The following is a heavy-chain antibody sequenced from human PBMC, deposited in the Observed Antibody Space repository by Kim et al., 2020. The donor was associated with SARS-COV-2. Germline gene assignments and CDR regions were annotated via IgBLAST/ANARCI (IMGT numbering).Heavy chain of an antibody. CDR1: GFTFSNYL. CDR2: IHRDGSFA. D-gene: IGHD1-20*01. CDR3: IRESGPDGTRYLEY. J-gene: IGHJ4*02. V-gene: IGHV3-74*01. Sequence: GGSLRLSCAASGFTFSNYLMHWVRQPPGKGLVWVSRIHRDGSFAWYADSVKGRFTTSRDAAKNTVYLQMNNLRVEDTAVYYCIRESGPDGTRYLEYWGQGTPVTVSA.